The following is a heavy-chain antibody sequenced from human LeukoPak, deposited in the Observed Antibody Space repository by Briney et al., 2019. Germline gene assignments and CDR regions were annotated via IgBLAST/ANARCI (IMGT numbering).Heavy chain of an antibody. Sequence: GGSLRLSCAASGFTFSSYSMNWVRQVPGKGLEWPSYISSTGNTMYYAESVKGRFTISRDSAKNSLSLQMNSLRDEDTAVYYCTRALRYFDWYQSDIWGQGTMVTVSS. CDR2: ISSTGNTM. CDR1: GFTFSSYS. CDR3: TRALRYFDWYQSDI. D-gene: IGHD3-9*01. V-gene: IGHV3-48*02. J-gene: IGHJ3*02.